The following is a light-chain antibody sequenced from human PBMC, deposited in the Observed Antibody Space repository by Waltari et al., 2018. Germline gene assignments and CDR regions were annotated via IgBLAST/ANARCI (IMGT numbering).Light chain of an antibody. Sequence: EIVMTQSPVTLSVSPGERVTLSCRASQSIGSHLAWYQQKPGQPPRLLIYGASTRASGIPARFSGSRSATDFTLTISSLQSEDSALYYCQQYHNWPRGMFGQGTKVEFK. V-gene: IGKV3-15*01. J-gene: IGKJ1*01. CDR3: QQYHNWPRGM. CDR2: GAS. CDR1: QSIGSH.